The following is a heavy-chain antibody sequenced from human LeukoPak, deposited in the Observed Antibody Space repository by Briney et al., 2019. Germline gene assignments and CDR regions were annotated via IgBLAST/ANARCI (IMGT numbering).Heavy chain of an antibody. D-gene: IGHD2-15*01. CDR1: GFPSSSYS. Sequence: GGFLSPSCAAPGFPSSSYSLTWFGKAPGKGREWASSFSIISSYIYYADSVKGRFTISRDNAKNSLYLQMNSLRAEDTAVYYCARDRVYCSGGSCYSGAYMDVWGKGTTVTVSS. V-gene: IGHV3-21*01. CDR3: ARDRVYCSGGSCYSGAYMDV. J-gene: IGHJ6*03. CDR2: FSIISSYI.